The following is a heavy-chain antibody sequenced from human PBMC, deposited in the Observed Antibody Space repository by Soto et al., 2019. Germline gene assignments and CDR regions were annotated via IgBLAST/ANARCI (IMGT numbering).Heavy chain of an antibody. V-gene: IGHV3-23*01. CDR1: GFSFYNYG. D-gene: IGHD3-16*01. J-gene: IGHJ4*02. Sequence: WGSLRLSCVASGFSFYNYGISFCRHSPFEGLEWVSAIKSDGTSTYYAASVEDRFTISRDNSKNTLYLQLNSLRAEDTAAYYCAQLGLMTFSHKHYFNHWGRGTLVTVSS. CDR3: AQLGLMTFSHKHYFNH. CDR2: IKSDGTST.